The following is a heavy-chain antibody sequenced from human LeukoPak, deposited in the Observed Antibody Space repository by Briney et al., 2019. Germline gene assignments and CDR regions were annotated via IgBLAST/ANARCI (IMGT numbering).Heavy chain of an antibody. J-gene: IGHJ4*02. Sequence: PSETLSLTCTVSGASISSYYWSWVRQPPGKGLEWIGYIFYSGGTNYNPSLKSRVTISVDTSKNQFSLNLSSVTAADTAVYYCAREGTGTTSFDYWGQGTLVTVSS. CDR3: AREGTGTTSFDY. CDR2: IFYSGGT. CDR1: GASISSYY. V-gene: IGHV4-59*12. D-gene: IGHD1-14*01.